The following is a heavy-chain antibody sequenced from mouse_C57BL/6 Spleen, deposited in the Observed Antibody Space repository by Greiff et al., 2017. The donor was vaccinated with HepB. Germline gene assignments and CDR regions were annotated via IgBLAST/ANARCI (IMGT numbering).Heavy chain of an antibody. D-gene: IGHD4-1*01. CDR2: IRNKANGYTT. V-gene: IGHV7-3*01. CDR1: GFTFTDYY. CDR3: ARSNWDGYFDV. Sequence: EVQRVESGGGLVQPGGSLSLSCAASGFTFTDYYMSWVRQPPGKALEWLGFIRNKANGYTTEYSASVKGRFTISRDNSQSILYLQMNALRAEDSATYYCARSNWDGYFDVWGTGTTVTVSS. J-gene: IGHJ1*03.